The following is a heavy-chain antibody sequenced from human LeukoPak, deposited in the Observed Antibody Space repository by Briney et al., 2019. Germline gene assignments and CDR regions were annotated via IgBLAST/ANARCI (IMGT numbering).Heavy chain of an antibody. Sequence: ASVKVSCQASGYSFTGYYMHWVRQAPGQGLERMGCIRLNSGDTNYAQKFQGRVPMTRDTSISTAYMELSRLRSDDTAVYYCARDLNGSPGHAFDIWGQGTMVTVSS. CDR2: IRLNSGDT. CDR1: GYSFTGYY. CDR3: ARDLNGSPGHAFDI. D-gene: IGHD1-26*01. J-gene: IGHJ3*02. V-gene: IGHV1-2*02.